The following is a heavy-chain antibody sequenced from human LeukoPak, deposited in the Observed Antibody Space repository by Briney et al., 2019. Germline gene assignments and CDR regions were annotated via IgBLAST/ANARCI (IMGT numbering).Heavy chain of an antibody. Sequence: SETLSLTCTVPGGSISSSSYYWGWIRQPPGKGLEWIGSIYYSGSTYYNPSLKSRVTISVDTSKNQFSLKLSSVTAADTAVYYCARVFHYGTAFDYWGQGTLVTVSS. CDR3: ARVFHYGTAFDY. CDR1: GGSISSSSYY. CDR2: IYYSGST. D-gene: IGHD3-10*01. J-gene: IGHJ4*02. V-gene: IGHV4-39*07.